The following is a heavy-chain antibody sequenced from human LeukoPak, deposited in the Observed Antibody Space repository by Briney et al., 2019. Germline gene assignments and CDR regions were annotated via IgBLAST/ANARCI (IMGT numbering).Heavy chain of an antibody. J-gene: IGHJ4*02. CDR3: ASAGYYYGSGRSFDY. CDR1: GFTFSSYW. Sequence: AGGSLRLSCAASGFTFSSYWMHWVRQAPGKGLVWVSRINSDGSSTSYADSVKGRFTISRDNSKNTLYLQMNSLRAEDTAVYYCASAGYYYGSGRSFDYWGQGTLVTVSS. CDR2: INSDGSST. V-gene: IGHV3-74*01. D-gene: IGHD3-10*01.